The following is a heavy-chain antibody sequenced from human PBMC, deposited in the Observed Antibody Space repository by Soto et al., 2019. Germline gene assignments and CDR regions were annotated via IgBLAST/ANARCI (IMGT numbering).Heavy chain of an antibody. J-gene: IGHJ4*02. CDR2: IYYSGRT. D-gene: IGHD1-20*01. CDR3: ASRYNWNYVDY. CDR1: GGSVSSGSYY. Sequence: QVQLQESGPGLVKPSETLSLTCTVSGGSVSSGSYYWSWIRQPPGKGLEWIGYIYYSGRTNYNPSLKSRVTISVDTSKNQFSLKLSSVTAADTAVYYCASRYNWNYVDYWGQGTLVTVSS. V-gene: IGHV4-61*01.